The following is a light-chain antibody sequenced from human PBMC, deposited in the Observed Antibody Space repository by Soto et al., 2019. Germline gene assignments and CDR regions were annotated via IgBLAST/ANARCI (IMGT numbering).Light chain of an antibody. J-gene: IGKJ1*01. CDR3: QQYNNWPWT. Sequence: EIVMTQSPATLSVSPGERATLSCRASQSVSSNLAWYQQKPGQAPRLLIFVASTRATGIPARFSGSGSGTELTLTISSLQSEDFAVYYCQQYNNWPWTFGQGTKVEIK. CDR2: VAS. V-gene: IGKV3-15*01. CDR1: QSVSSN.